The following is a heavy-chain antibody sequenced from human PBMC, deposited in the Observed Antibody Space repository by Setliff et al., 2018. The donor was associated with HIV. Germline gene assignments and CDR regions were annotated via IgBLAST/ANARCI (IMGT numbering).Heavy chain of an antibody. CDR2: SYPSDGRT. Sequence: ASVKVSCKASGYTFTSYYLHWLRQAPGQGLEWMGISYPSDGRTQYAQKFQGRVTMTRDTSTSTAYMELTYLTSEDTAVYYCARAPPYSTGWGLDYWGQGTLVTVSS. V-gene: IGHV1-46*01. D-gene: IGHD6-19*01. CDR3: ARAPPYSTGWGLDY. CDR1: GYTFTSYY. J-gene: IGHJ4*02.